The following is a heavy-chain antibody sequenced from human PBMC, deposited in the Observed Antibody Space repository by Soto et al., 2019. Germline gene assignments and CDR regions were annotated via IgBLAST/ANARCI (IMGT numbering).Heavy chain of an antibody. CDR2: TFYRSKCYN. J-gene: IGHJ6*02. CDR3: AREEYCSSTSCYIGDYYGMDV. CDR1: GDSVSSNSAA. Sequence: SQTLSLTCAISGDSVSSNSAAWNCIRQSPSRGLEWLGRTFYRSKCYNDYAVSVKSRITINPDTSKNQFSLQLNYVAPEDTAVYYCAREEYCSSTSCYIGDYYGMDVWGQRTTVTVSS. V-gene: IGHV6-1*01. D-gene: IGHD2-2*02.